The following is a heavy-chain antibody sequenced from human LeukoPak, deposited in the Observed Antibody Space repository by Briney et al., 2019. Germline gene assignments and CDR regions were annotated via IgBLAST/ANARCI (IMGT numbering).Heavy chain of an antibody. D-gene: IGHD4-17*01. CDR3: AKDRVFTVTKESYMEV. CDR2: IWYDGSNK. CDR1: GFTFSSYG. V-gene: IGHV3-33*06. J-gene: IGHJ6*03. Sequence: GGSLRLSCAASGFTFSSYGMHWVRQAPGKGLEWVAVIWYDGSNKYYADSVKGRFTISRDNSKNTLYLQMNSLRAEDTAVYYCAKDRVFTVTKESYMEVWGKATTVTV.